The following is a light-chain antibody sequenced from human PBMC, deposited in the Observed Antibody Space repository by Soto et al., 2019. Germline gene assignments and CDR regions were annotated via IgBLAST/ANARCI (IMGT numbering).Light chain of an antibody. CDR1: QSVSSD. CDR3: QQRSNWPPYT. V-gene: IGKV3-11*01. Sequence: EIVLTQSPATLSLSPGERATLSYRASQSVSSDLAWYQQKPGQAPRLLIYDASNRATGIPARFSGSGSGTDFPLTISSLAPEDFAVYYCQQRSNWPPYTVGQGTTLEIK. CDR2: DAS. J-gene: IGKJ2*01.